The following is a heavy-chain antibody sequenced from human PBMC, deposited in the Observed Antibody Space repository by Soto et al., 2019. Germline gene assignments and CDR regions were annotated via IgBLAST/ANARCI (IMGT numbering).Heavy chain of an antibody. V-gene: IGHV3-23*01. J-gene: IGHJ4*02. CDR3: ATRNDDYGHY. D-gene: IGHD4-17*01. CDR1: GFTFSYYA. Sequence: GGSLRLSCAASGFTFSYYAMSWVRQAPGKGLEWVSGISGSGGNTYYADSVKGRFTISRDNSKSTLYLQMNSLRAEDTAVYYRATRNDDYGHYWGQGTLVTVSS. CDR2: ISGSGGNT.